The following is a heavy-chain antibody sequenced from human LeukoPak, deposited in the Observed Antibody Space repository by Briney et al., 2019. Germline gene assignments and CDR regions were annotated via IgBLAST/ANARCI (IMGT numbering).Heavy chain of an antibody. Sequence: PGGSLRLSCTASGFTFGDYAMSWFRQAPGKGLEWVGFIRSKAYGGTTEYAASVKGRFTISRDDSKSIAYLQMNSLKTEDTAVYYCTRDPNQNDDSSSWYHYYYYGMDVWGQGTTVTVSS. J-gene: IGHJ6*02. V-gene: IGHV3-49*03. D-gene: IGHD6-13*01. CDR2: IRSKAYGGTT. CDR3: TRDPNQNDDSSSWYHYYYYGMDV. CDR1: GFTFGDYA.